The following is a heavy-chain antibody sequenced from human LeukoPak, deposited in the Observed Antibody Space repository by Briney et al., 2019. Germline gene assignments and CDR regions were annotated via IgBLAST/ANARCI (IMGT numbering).Heavy chain of an antibody. CDR2: IAAYNGLT. Sequence: ASVKVSCKASGYIFTGYGIAWVRQAPGEGLELVGWIAAYNGLTNYAQNLQDRLTLTRDTSTTTAFMELRNLTSDDTAIYFCARSYGLEADYWGRGTLVTVSS. J-gene: IGHJ4*02. CDR3: ARSYGLEADY. CDR1: GYIFTGYG. V-gene: IGHV1-18*01. D-gene: IGHD3-16*02.